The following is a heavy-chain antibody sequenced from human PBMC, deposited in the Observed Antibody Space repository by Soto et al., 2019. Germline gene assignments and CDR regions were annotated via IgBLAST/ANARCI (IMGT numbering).Heavy chain of an antibody. CDR3: ASIPRSVGQQLSGAFDI. D-gene: IGHD6-13*01. J-gene: IGHJ3*02. CDR2: IYYSGST. Sequence: PSETLSLTCTVSGGSISSSSYYWGWIRQPPGKGLEWIGSIYYSGSTYYNPSLKSRVTISVDTSKNQFSLKLSSVTAADTAVYYCASIPRSVGQQLSGAFDIWGQGTMVT. V-gene: IGHV4-39*01. CDR1: GGSISSSSYY.